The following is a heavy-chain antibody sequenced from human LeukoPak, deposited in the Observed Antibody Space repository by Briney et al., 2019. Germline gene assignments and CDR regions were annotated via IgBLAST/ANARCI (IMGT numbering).Heavy chain of an antibody. J-gene: IGHJ4*02. Sequence: SETLSLSCTVSGGSISSYYWSWIRQPAGKGLERIGRIYTSGSTNYNPSLKSRVTMSVDTSKNQFSLKLSSVTAADTAVYYCARLRIRRGQLWSLPYFDYWGQGTLVTVSS. CDR1: GGSISSYY. CDR3: ARLRIRRGQLWSLPYFDY. CDR2: IYTSGST. D-gene: IGHD5-18*01. V-gene: IGHV4-4*07.